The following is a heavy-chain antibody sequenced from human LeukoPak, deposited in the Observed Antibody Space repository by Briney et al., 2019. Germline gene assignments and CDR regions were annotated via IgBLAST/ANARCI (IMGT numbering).Heavy chain of an antibody. CDR2: IYYSGST. CDR1: GGSISSYY. V-gene: IGHV4-59*04. J-gene: IGHJ1*01. CDR3: ARHSAMTTGYFQH. Sequence: PSETLSLTCTVSGGSISSYYWSWIRQPPGKGLERIGYIYYSGSTYYTPSLKSRLTISVDTSKNQVSLKLTSVTAADTAVYYCARHSAMTTGYFQHWGQGTLVTVSS. D-gene: IGHD4-17*01.